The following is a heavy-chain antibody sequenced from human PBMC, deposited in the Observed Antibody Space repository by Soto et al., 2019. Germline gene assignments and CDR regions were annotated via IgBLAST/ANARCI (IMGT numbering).Heavy chain of an antibody. D-gene: IGHD3-9*01. CDR3: AVFPLTGYYKGEYYFDY. J-gene: IGHJ4*02. CDR1: GFTFSSYA. CDR2: ISGSGGST. V-gene: IGHV3-23*01. Sequence: PGGSLRLSCAASGFTFSSYAMSWVRQAPGKGLEWVSAISGSGGSTYYADSVKGRFTISRDNSKNTLYLQMNSLRAEDTAVYYCAVFPLTGYYKGEYYFDYWGQGTLVTVSS.